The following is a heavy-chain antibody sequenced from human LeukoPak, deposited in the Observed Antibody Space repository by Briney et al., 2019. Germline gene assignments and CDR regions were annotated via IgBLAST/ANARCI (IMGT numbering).Heavy chain of an antibody. CDR2: INPKSGGT. CDR1: AYTFTAYY. V-gene: IGHV1-2*02. CDR3: GRERPSITLVRGVVNDFAY. Sequence: ASVKVSCKASAYTFTAYYMHWVRQAPGQGLEWMGWINPKSGGTHYAQKFQGRVTRTRDTSISTAYMELSRLRSDDTAVDYCGRERPSITLVRGVVNDFAYWGQGTLVTVSS. J-gene: IGHJ4*02. D-gene: IGHD3-10*01.